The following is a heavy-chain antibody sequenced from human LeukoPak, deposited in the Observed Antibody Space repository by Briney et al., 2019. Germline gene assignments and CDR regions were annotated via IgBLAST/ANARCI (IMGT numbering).Heavy chain of an antibody. Sequence: PSETLSLTCTVSGGSISSYYWSWIRQPPGKGLEWIGYIYYSGSTNYNPSLKSRVTISVDTSKNQFSLKLSSVTAADTAVYYCARVGGWSTFDYWGHGTLVTVSS. CDR3: ARVGGWSTFDY. D-gene: IGHD6-19*01. V-gene: IGHV4-59*01. J-gene: IGHJ4*01. CDR2: IYYSGST. CDR1: GGSISSYY.